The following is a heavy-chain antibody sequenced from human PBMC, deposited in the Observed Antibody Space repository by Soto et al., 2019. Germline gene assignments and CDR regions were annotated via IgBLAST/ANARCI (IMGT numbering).Heavy chain of an antibody. CDR2: ISYDGSNK. Sequence: GGSLRLSCAASGFTFSSYGMHWVRQAPGKGLEWVAVISYDGSNKYYADSVKGRFTISRDNSKNTLYLQMNSLRAEDTAVYYCAKDNRLLWFGELDYWGQGTLVTVSS. J-gene: IGHJ4*02. CDR1: GFTFSSYG. CDR3: AKDNRLLWFGELDY. V-gene: IGHV3-30*18. D-gene: IGHD3-10*01.